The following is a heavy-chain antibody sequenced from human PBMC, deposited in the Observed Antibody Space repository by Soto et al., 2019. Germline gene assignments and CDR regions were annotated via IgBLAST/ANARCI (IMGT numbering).Heavy chain of an antibody. Sequence: GGSLRLSCVASGFNFKKFAMAWVRQAPGEGLEWVSAISGSGGSTYYADSVKGRFTISRDNSKNTLYLQMNSLRAEDTAVYYCAKGGHYYYYYGMDVWGQGTTVTVSS. CDR3: AKGGHYYYYYGMDV. J-gene: IGHJ6*02. CDR2: ISGSGGST. D-gene: IGHD3-16*01. V-gene: IGHV3-23*01. CDR1: GFNFKKFA.